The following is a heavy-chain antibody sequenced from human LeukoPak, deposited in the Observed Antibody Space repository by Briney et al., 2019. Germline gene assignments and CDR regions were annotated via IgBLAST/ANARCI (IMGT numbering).Heavy chain of an antibody. CDR3: ARGPHGRGNSAYYFDY. V-gene: IGHV4-39*07. D-gene: IGHD4-23*01. Sequence: PSETLSLTCTVSGGSISSSSYYWGWIRQPPGKGLEWIGSIYYSGSTYYNPSLKSRVTISVDTSKNQFSLKLSSVTAADTAVYYCARGPHGRGNSAYYFDYWGQGTLVTVSS. J-gene: IGHJ4*02. CDR2: IYYSGST. CDR1: GGSISSSSYY.